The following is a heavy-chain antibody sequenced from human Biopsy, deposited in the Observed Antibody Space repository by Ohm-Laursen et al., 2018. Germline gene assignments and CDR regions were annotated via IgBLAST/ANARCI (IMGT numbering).Heavy chain of an antibody. CDR2: INPHTGVT. CDR1: GYDFLDFH. D-gene: IGHD5/OR15-5a*01. Sequence: ASVKVSCKASGYDFLDFHIHWVRQVPGQGLEWIGHINPHTGVTKYAQKFLDKITMTGDTSISTAYMDLSRLTSADTGIYYCARPSGGVSTIGFDPWGQGTLVTVSS. V-gene: IGHV1-2*05. J-gene: IGHJ5*02. CDR3: ARPSGGVSTIGFDP.